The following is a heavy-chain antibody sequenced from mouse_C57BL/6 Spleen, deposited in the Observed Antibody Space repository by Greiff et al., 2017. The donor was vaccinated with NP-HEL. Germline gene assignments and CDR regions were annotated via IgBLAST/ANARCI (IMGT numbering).Heavy chain of an antibody. V-gene: IGHV1-55*01. D-gene: IGHD1-1*01. J-gene: IGHJ1*03. CDR1: GYTFTSYW. CDR3: ARRGYGPWYFDV. Sequence: QVQLQQPGAELVKPGASVKMSCKASGYTFTSYWITWVKQRPGQGLEWIGDIYPGSGSTNYNEKFKSKATLTVDTSSTTAYMQLSSLTSEDSAVYYCARRGYGPWYFDVWGTGTTVTVSS. CDR2: IYPGSGST.